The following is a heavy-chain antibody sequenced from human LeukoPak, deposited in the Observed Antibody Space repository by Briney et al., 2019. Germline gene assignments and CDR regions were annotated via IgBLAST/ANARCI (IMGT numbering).Heavy chain of an antibody. V-gene: IGHV3-30*03. D-gene: IGHD5-12*01. J-gene: IGHJ4*02. CDR1: GFTFSNYG. CDR3: ARGGGYENLDY. Sequence: GGSLRLSCAASGFTFSNYGMHWVRQAPGKGLEWVAVISYDGTNKYYADSVKGRFTISRDNSKNTLYLQMNSLRAEDTAVYFCARGGGYENLDYWGQGTLVTVSS. CDR2: ISYDGTNK.